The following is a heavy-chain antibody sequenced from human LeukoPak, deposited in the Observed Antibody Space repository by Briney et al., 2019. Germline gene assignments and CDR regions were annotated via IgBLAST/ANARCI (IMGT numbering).Heavy chain of an antibody. CDR2: IYYIGST. J-gene: IGHJ6*04. V-gene: IGHV4-39*01. Sequence: PSETLSLTCAVSGGSISSKSDYGGWARRPPGKGREWFGFIYYIGSTYYTPSLKSRVTISVDTSKHQFSLKLSSVTAADTAVYYCARLISTVIPAVWGKGTTVTISS. CDR1: GGSISSKSDY. D-gene: IGHD4-17*01. CDR3: ARLISTVIPAV.